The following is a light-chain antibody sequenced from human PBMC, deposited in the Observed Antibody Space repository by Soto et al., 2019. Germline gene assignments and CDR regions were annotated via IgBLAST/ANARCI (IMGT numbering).Light chain of an antibody. Sequence: DIQMTQSPSSLSASIGDRVTITCRASQTVSNFLNWYQQTPGKAPKVLVSAASTLQSGVPSRFSGSGSGTDFTLTISSLQPEDVATYYCQQSYTAPLTFGGGTKVEI. J-gene: IGKJ4*01. CDR3: QQSYTAPLT. CDR1: QTVSNF. CDR2: AAS. V-gene: IGKV1-39*01.